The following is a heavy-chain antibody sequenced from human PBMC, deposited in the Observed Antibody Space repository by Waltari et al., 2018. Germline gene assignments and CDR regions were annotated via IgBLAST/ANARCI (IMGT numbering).Heavy chain of an antibody. CDR2: FDYSGST. D-gene: IGHD6-6*01. V-gene: IGHV4-59*08. CDR3: ASRTYSSSAAPFDH. J-gene: IGHJ4*02. Sequence: QVQLQESGPGLVKPSETLSLTCSVSGDSISSYYWRWIRQPPGKGLASIGYFDYSGSTDYNYSLTSRITISLDTSKHQCPLKLNSVTAADTAVYYCASRTYSSSAAPFDHWGQGALVTVSS. CDR1: GDSISSYY.